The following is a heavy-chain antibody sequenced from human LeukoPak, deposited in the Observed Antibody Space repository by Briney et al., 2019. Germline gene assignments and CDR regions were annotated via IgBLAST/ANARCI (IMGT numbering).Heavy chain of an antibody. CDR2: ISAYNGNT. D-gene: IGHD2-21*02. Sequence: ASVTVSCKASGFTFTTYGFSWVRQAPGQGPEWMGWISAYNGNTNYAQKLQGRFTMTTDTSTNTVYMELRSLRSDDTAVYYCARGGLESAVSGVDWGGQGPLVTVS. CDR1: GFTFTTYG. CDR3: ARGGLESAVSGVDW. V-gene: IGHV1-18*01. J-gene: IGHJ4*02.